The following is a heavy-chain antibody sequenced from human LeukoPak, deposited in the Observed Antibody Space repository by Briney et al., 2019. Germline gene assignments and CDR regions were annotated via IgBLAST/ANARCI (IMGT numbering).Heavy chain of an antibody. D-gene: IGHD3-22*01. V-gene: IGHV3-23*01. Sequence: GGSLRLSCAASGFTFSSYAMNWARQDPGKGLEWVSTITGSGGDTYYADSVKGRFTISRDNSKNTLYLQMNSLRAEDTAIYYCAKDPYVGGGYHFDSWGQGSLVTVSS. CDR2: ITGSGGDT. CDR3: AKDPYVGGGYHFDS. CDR1: GFTFSSYA. J-gene: IGHJ4*02.